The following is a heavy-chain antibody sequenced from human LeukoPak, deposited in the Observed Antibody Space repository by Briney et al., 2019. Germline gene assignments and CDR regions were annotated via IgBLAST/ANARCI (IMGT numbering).Heavy chain of an antibody. V-gene: IGHV4-39*07. Sequence: PSETLSLTCTVSGGSINTGGHYWGWIRQPPGKGLEWIGSVYYSGSTYYNPSLKSRVTLSVYTAKNQFSLHLSSVTAADTALYYCARVGCSGTSCYGGFYYFDYWGQGALVTVSS. CDR3: ARVGCSGTSCYGGFYYFDY. CDR1: GGSINTGGHY. CDR2: VYYSGST. D-gene: IGHD2-2*01. J-gene: IGHJ4*02.